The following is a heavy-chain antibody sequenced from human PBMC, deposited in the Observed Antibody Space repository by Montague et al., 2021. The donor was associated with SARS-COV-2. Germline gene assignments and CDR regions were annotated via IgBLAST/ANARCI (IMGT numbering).Heavy chain of an antibody. V-gene: IGHV4-59*01. Sequence: SETLSLTCTVSGGTISSYYYSWIRQPPGKALEWIGYISYIGSTNYNPFLKSRVTVSIDTSKNQFSLKLSSVTAADSAVYYCARQGSDYCSSTSYYGADHPCDSWGQGTMVTVSS. D-gene: IGHD2-2*01. CDR2: ISYIGST. CDR3: ARQGSDYCSSTSYYGADHPCDS. CDR1: GGTISSYY. J-gene: IGHJ3*02.